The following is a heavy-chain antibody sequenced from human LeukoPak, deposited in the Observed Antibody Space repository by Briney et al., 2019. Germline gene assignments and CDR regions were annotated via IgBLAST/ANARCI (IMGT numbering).Heavy chain of an antibody. J-gene: IGHJ4*02. CDR2: ISGSGGST. V-gene: IGHV3-23*01. Sequence: GGSLRLSCAASGFTFSSYAMSWVRQAPGKGLEWVSAISGSGGSTYYADSVKGRFTISRDNSKNTLYLQMNSLRAEDTAVYYRAKDSLPGKDKRNFLDYWGQGTLVTVSS. CDR3: AKDSLPGKDKRNFLDY. D-gene: IGHD2-15*01. CDR1: GFTFSSYA.